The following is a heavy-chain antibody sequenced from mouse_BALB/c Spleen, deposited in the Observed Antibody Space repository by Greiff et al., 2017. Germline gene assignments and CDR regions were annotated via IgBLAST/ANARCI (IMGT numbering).Heavy chain of an antibody. J-gene: IGHJ3*01. CDR2: ISSGGSYT. Sequence: EVKLVESGGGLVKPGGSLKLSCAASGFTFSSYTMSWVRQTPEKRLEWVATISSGGSYTYYPDSVKGRFTISRDNAKNTLYLQMSSLKSEDTAMYYCTRAFYYGNYPAWFAYWGQGTLVTVSA. CDR1: GFTFSSYT. CDR3: TRAFYYGNYPAWFAY. D-gene: IGHD2-1*01. V-gene: IGHV5-6-4*01.